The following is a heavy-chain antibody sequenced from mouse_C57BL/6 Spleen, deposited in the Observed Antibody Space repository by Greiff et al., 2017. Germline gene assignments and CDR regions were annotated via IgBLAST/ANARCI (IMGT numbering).Heavy chain of an antibody. CDR3: VRPYYGNYGYAMDY. CDR2: IRSKSNNYAT. CDR1: GFSFNTYA. J-gene: IGHJ4*01. V-gene: IGHV10-1*01. D-gene: IGHD2-10*01. Sequence: EVKVVESGGGLVQPKGSLKLSCAASGFSFNTYAMNWVRQAPGKGLEWVARIRSKSNNYATYYADSVKDRFTISRDDSESMLYLQMNNLKTEDTAMYYCVRPYYGNYGYAMDYWGQGTSVTVSS.